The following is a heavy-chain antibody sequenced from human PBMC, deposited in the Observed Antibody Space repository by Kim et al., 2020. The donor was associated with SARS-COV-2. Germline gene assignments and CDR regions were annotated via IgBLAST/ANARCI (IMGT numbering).Heavy chain of an antibody. CDR3: ARSKPNTAMVLYYFDY. V-gene: IGHV1-3*01. J-gene: IGHJ4*02. D-gene: IGHD5-18*01. CDR2: INAGNGNT. Sequence: ASVKVSCKASGYTFTSYAMHWVRQAPGQRLEWMGWINAGNGNTKYSQKFQGRVTITRDTSASTAYMELSSLRSEDTAVYYCARSKPNTAMVLYYFDYWGQGTLVTVSS. CDR1: GYTFTSYA.